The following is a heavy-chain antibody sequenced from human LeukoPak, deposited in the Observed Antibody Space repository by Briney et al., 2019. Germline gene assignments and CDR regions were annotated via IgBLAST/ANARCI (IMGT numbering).Heavy chain of an antibody. J-gene: IGHJ4*02. CDR2: ISYDGNNK. CDR3: AKDIGVRTVLGYCSSTSCSIDY. D-gene: IGHD2-2*01. V-gene: IGHV3-30*18. Sequence: GGSLRLSCAASGFTFSSYAMSWVRQAPGKGLEWVAVISYDGNNKYYADSVKGRFTISRDNSKNTVYLQMSSLRADDTAVYYCAKDIGVRTVLGYCSSTSCSIDYWGQGTLVTVSS. CDR1: GFTFSSYA.